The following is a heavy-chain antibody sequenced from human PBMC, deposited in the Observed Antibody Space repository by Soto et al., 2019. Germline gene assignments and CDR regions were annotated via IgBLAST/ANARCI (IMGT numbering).Heavy chain of an antibody. D-gene: IGHD2-21*02. CDR1: GCSFSDCW. J-gene: IGHJ4*02. Sequence: PGGTLRLTCVASGCSFSDCWMSWVRQAPGQGPGWVANIKIDGSEKQYVDSLRGRFSISRANFRNSLFLQMNSLSAGDTAIYYCVNDGGYRSSATCYSPRNHYFDSWGQGTLVTVSS. CDR2: IKIDGSEK. V-gene: IGHV3-7*03. CDR3: VNDGGYRSSATCYSPRNHYFDS.